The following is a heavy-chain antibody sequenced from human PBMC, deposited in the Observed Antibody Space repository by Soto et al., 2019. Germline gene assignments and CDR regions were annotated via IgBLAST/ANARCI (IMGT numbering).Heavy chain of an antibody. CDR1: GGSISSYY. CDR2: IYYSGST. Sequence: SETLSLTCTVSGGSISSYYWSWIRQPPGRGLEWIGYIYYSGSTNYNPSLKSRVTISVDTSKNQFSLKLSSVTAADTAVYYCARGRFGVEKATEYYYYGMDVWSQGTTVTVSS. CDR3: ARGRFGVEKATEYYYYGMDV. D-gene: IGHD4-4*01. J-gene: IGHJ6*02. V-gene: IGHV4-59*01.